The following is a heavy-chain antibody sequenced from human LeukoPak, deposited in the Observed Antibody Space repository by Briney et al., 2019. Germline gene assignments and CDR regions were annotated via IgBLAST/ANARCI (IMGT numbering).Heavy chain of an antibody. CDR1: GFTFSSYG. D-gene: IGHD3-3*01. CDR2: ISYDGSNK. CDR3: AKDYDFWSGYDYYYGMDV. Sequence: GRSLRLSCAASGFTFSSYGMHWVRQAPGKGLEWVAVISYDGSNKYYADSVKGRFTISRDNSKNTLYLQMNSLRAEDTAVYYCAKDYDFWSGYDYYYGMDVWGQGTTVTVSS. V-gene: IGHV3-30*18. J-gene: IGHJ6*02.